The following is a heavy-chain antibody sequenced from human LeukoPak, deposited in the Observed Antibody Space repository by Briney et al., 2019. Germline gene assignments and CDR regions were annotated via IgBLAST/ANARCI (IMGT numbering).Heavy chain of an antibody. J-gene: IGHJ4*02. D-gene: IGHD4-11*01. V-gene: IGHV3-30*18. CDR3: AKSKSPYPMDYIFDF. Sequence: PGGSLRLSCAASGLSFSTYCMHWVRQAPAKVLEWVAVISNDGSITKYGDSVKGRFTISRDNSKNTLYVQMNSLRTDDAAVYYCAKSKSPYPMDYIFDFWGQGTLVTVSS. CDR1: GLSFSTYC. CDR2: ISNDGSIT.